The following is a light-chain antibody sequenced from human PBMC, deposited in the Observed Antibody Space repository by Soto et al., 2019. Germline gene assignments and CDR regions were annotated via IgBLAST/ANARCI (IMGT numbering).Light chain of an antibody. CDR1: SSNIGAGYD. CDR2: AVT. V-gene: IGLV1-40*01. Sequence: QSVLTQPPSVSGAPGQRVTISCTGSSSNIGAGYDVHRYQRIPGTAPNLLIYAVTNRPSGVPHRFSGSKSDTSASLAITGLEAEDEAHYSCPPYDSSLSGSVFGGGTRLTVL. CDR3: PPYDSSLSGSV. J-gene: IGLJ2*01.